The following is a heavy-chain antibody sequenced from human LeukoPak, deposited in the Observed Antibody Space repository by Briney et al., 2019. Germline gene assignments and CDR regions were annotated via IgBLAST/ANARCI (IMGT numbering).Heavy chain of an antibody. D-gene: IGHD6-19*01. Sequence: GGSLRLSCAASGFTFSSHWMTWVRQAPGKGLEWVANINQDGSEKYYVDSVKGRFTISRDNTKNSLYLQMNSLRAEDTTVYYCARGDLGRGWTFACGGQETLVTVPS. CDR2: INQDGSEK. CDR3: ARGDLGRGWTFAC. CDR1: GFTFSSHW. V-gene: IGHV3-7*01. J-gene: IGHJ4*02.